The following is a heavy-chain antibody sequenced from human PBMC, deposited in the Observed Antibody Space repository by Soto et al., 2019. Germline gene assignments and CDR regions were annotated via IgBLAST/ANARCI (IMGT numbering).Heavy chain of an antibody. CDR3: ARDFRVTGTTSPGI. V-gene: IGHV3-66*01. CDR1: GFTVSSNY. J-gene: IGHJ4*02. Sequence: GGSLRLSCAASGFTVSSNYMSWVRQAPGKGLEWVSVIYSGGSTYYADSVKGRFTISRDNSKNTLYLQMNSLRAEDTAVYYCARDFRVTGTTSPGIWGQGTLVTVSS. CDR2: IYSGGST. D-gene: IGHD1-7*01.